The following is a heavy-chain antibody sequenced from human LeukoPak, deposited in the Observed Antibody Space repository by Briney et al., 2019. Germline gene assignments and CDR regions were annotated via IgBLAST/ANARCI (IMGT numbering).Heavy chain of an antibody. CDR1: GFTFRNAW. CDR3: TTGERFDGITYFCPGF. Sequence: KPGRSLRLSCATSGFTFRNAWMSWVRQAPGKGLEWVGRIKSRPDGGRIDYAAPVKDRFTISRDDSKKTLYLQMNSLKTEDTAVYYCTTGERFDGITYFCPGFWGQGTPVTVSS. J-gene: IGHJ4*02. D-gene: IGHD3-3*01. V-gene: IGHV3-15*01. CDR2: IKSRPDGGRI.